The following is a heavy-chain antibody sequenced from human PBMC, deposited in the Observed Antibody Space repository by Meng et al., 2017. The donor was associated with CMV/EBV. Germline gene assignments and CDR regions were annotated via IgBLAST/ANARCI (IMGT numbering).Heavy chain of an antibody. Sequence: GYSISSSTGWGWIRQPPGKGLEWIGYIYYSESPYYNPSRKSRVTMSVDTSKNQFSLKLSSVTAVDTAVYYCARLGSSSSWVLGWFDPWGQGTLVTVSS. J-gene: IGHJ5*02. V-gene: IGHV4-28*01. CDR2: IYYSESP. D-gene: IGHD6-6*01. CDR1: GYSISSSTG. CDR3: ARLGSSSSWVLGWFDP.